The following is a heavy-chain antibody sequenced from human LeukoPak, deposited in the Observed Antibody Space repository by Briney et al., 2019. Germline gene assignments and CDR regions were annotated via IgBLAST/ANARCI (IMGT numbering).Heavy chain of an antibody. CDR3: ARDGGYSRDMDV. J-gene: IGHJ6*02. Sequence: SETLSLTCTVSGGSISSYYWSWIRQPPGKGLEWIGYIYYSGSTNYNPSFKSRVTISVDTSKNQFSLKLSSVTAADTAVYYCARDGGYSRDMDVWGQGTTVTVSS. D-gene: IGHD4-11*01. V-gene: IGHV4-59*01. CDR1: GGSISSYY. CDR2: IYYSGST.